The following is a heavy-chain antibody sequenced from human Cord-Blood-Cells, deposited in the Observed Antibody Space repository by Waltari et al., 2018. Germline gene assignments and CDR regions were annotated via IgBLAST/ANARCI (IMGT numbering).Heavy chain of an antibody. V-gene: IGHV3-33*01. CDR2: IWYYGSKK. CDR3: AREKSSSIDY. Sequence: QVQLVESGGGVVQPGRSLGLTCAASGFTLSSYGVNWVRQGPGKGVEWVAVIWYYGSKKYYADSVKGRVTISRDNSKNTLYLQMNSLRAEDTAVYYCAREKSSSIDYWGQGTLVTVSS. CDR1: GFTLSSYG. D-gene: IGHD6-6*01. J-gene: IGHJ4*02.